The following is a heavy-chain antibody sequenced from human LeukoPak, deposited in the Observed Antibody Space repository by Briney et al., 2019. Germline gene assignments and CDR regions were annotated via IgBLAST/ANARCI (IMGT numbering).Heavy chain of an antibody. Sequence: SETLSLTCSVSGGSISDYYWSWIRQAPGKGLEWIGYIHYSGNINYNPSLKSRVTISPDTSKDQFSLKLSSVTAADTAVYYCARSSSRYSYGNFDYWGQEILVTVSS. CDR1: GGSISDYY. CDR3: ARSSSRYSYGNFDY. V-gene: IGHV4-59*01. CDR2: IHYSGNI. D-gene: IGHD5-18*01. J-gene: IGHJ4*02.